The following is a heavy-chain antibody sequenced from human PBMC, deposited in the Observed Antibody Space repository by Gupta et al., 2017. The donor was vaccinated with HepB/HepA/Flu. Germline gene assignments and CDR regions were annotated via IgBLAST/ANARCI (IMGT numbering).Heavy chain of an antibody. CDR2: ILGRSGRT. J-gene: IGHJ3*01. CDR1: GLNFSIFD. Sequence: EVQVLESGGGLVQPGGSLRLSGAASGLNFSIFDMTWVRQAPGKGLEWCSGILGRSGRTDYAESVKGRFTISRDISKSTLYLQMTSLRAEDTAIYYCTKGYWGDFWGQGTMVTVSS. D-gene: IGHD2-21*01. CDR3: TKGYWGDF. V-gene: IGHV3-23*01.